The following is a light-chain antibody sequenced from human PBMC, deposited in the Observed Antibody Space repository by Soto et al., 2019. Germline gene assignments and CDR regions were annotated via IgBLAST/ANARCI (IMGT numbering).Light chain of an antibody. J-gene: IGKJ1*01. Sequence: DIVMTQTPLSLSVTPGQPASISCRASQSLLHSDGKTYFYWYLQKPGQPQQLXIYEVYNRFSGVQDRFSGGGSGTYFTLKIRRVEAEDVGVYYCMQTIQLPWTFGQGTKVDIK. CDR3: MQTIQLPWT. V-gene: IGKV2D-29*01. CDR1: QSLLHSDGKTY. CDR2: EVY.